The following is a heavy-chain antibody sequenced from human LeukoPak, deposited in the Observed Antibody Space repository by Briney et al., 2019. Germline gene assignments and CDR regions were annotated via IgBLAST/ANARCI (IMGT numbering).Heavy chain of an antibody. Sequence: ASVKVSCKASGGTFSSHAISWVRQAPGQGLEWMGWISAYNGNTNYAQKLQGRVTMTTDTSTSTAYMELRSLRSDDTAVYYCARDRSVRGYDFWSGYYGSNAFDIWGQGTMVTVSS. CDR2: ISAYNGNT. J-gene: IGHJ3*02. V-gene: IGHV1-18*01. CDR3: ARDRSVRGYDFWSGYYGSNAFDI. CDR1: GGTFSSHA. D-gene: IGHD3-3*01.